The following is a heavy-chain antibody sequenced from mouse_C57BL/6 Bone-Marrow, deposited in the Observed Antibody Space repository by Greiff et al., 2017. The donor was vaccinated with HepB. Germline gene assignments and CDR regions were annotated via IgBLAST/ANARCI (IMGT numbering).Heavy chain of an antibody. J-gene: IGHJ3*01. Sequence: VQLQQSGPELVKPGASVMISCKASGYSFTSYYIHWVKQRPGQGLEWIGWIYPGSGNTKYNEKFKGKATLTADTSSSTAYMQLSSLTSEDSAVYYCARSYYGSSFFAYWGQGTLVTVSA. CDR1: GYSFTSYY. V-gene: IGHV1-66*01. D-gene: IGHD1-1*01. CDR2: IYPGSGNT. CDR3: ARSYYGSSFFAY.